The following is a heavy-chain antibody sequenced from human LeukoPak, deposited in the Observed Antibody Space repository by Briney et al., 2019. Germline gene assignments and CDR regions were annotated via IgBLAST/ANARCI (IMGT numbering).Heavy chain of an antibody. CDR3: ARRGYSNYIPRGWFDP. CDR2: IYYSGTT. CDR1: GGSISSSSFY. J-gene: IGHJ5*02. Sequence: SETLSLTCTVSGGSISSSSFYWGWIRQPPGKGLEWIGSIYYSGTTYYNPSPKSRVTMSVDTSKNQFSLKLTSVTAADTAVFYCARRGYSNYIPRGWFDPWGQGTLVTVSS. D-gene: IGHD4-11*01. V-gene: IGHV4-39*07.